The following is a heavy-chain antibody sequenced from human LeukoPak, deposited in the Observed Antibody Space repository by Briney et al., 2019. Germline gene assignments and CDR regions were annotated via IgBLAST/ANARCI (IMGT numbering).Heavy chain of an antibody. CDR2: INPNSGGT. J-gene: IGHJ6*02. Sequence: ASVKVSCKASGYTFTGYCMHWVRQAPGQGLEWMGWINPNSGGTNYAQKFQGWVTMTRDTSISTAYMELSRLRSDDTAVYYCAREDIVVVPAAGGYYYGMDVWGQGTTVTVSS. D-gene: IGHD2-2*01. CDR1: GYTFTGYC. V-gene: IGHV1-2*04. CDR3: AREDIVVVPAAGGYYYGMDV.